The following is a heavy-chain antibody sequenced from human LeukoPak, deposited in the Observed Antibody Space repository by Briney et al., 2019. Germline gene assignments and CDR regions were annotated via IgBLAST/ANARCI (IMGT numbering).Heavy chain of an antibody. D-gene: IGHD5-24*01. CDR2: INPGSDNT. V-gene: IGHV1-8*01. Sequence: ASVKVSCKASGYTFSDYDINWVRQATGQGLEWMGRINPGSDNTDYAQKFQGSVTMTKDSSISTVYMELSSLRSEDAAIYYCARNMALDYWGQGSLVTVSS. J-gene: IGHJ4*02. CDR3: ARNMALDY. CDR1: GYTFSDYD.